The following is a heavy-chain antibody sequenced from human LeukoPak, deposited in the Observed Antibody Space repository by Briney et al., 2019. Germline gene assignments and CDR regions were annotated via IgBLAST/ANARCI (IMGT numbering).Heavy chain of an antibody. Sequence: ASVKVSCKASGYTFTGYYVHWVRQAPGQGLEWMGWINPNSGGTNYAQKFQGRVTMTRDTSISTAYMELSRLRSDDTAVYYCAILPAAPNLRYYYYYMDVWGKGTTVTISS. J-gene: IGHJ6*03. CDR1: GYTFTGYY. CDR2: INPNSGGT. V-gene: IGHV1-2*02. CDR3: AILPAAPNLRYYYYYMDV. D-gene: IGHD2-2*01.